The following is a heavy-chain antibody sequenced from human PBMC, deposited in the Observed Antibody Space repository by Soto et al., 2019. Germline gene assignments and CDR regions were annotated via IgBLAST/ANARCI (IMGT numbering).Heavy chain of an antibody. J-gene: IGHJ5*02. CDR2: IYYTGST. Sequence: SETLSLTCMISGGSISSYYWNWIRQPPGKGLEWIGNIYYTGSTNYNPSLKSRVTISIGTSKNQFSLKVTSVTAADTAVYYCARDPSYYDSTDYVSWFDPWGQGTLVTVSS. CDR1: GGSISSYY. V-gene: IGHV4-59*01. D-gene: IGHD3-22*01. CDR3: ARDPSYYDSTDYVSWFDP.